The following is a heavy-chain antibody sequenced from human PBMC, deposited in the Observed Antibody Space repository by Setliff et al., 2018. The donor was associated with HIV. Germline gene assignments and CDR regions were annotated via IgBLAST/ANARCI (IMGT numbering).Heavy chain of an antibody. CDR2: IYYSGNT. CDR3: ARHRRRGGDVDY. CDR1: GDSINSVSYN. J-gene: IGHJ4*02. D-gene: IGHD3-10*01. Sequence: PSETLSLTCNVSGDSINSVSYNWAWIRQPPGKGLEWVGSIYYSGNTYYNPALKSRLTISIDTSKNRFSLKLTSVTAADTALYYCARHRRRGGDVDYWGQGTLVTVSS. V-gene: IGHV4-39*01.